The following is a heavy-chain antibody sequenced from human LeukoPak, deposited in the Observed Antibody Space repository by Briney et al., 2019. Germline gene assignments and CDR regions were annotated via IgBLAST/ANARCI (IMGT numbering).Heavy chain of an antibody. CDR3: ARDVGIAVAGYYFDY. Sequence: SVKVSCKASGGTFSSYAISWVRQAPGLGLEWMGRIIPIFGTANYAQKFQGRVTITTDESTSTAYMELSSLRSEDTAVYYCARDVGIAVAGYYFDYWGQGTLVTVSS. D-gene: IGHD6-19*01. CDR2: IIPIFGTA. V-gene: IGHV1-69*05. J-gene: IGHJ4*02. CDR1: GGTFSSYA.